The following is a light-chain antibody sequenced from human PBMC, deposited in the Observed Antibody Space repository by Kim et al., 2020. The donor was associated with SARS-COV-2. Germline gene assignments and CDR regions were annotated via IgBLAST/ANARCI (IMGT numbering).Light chain of an antibody. V-gene: IGKV1-39*01. CDR2: AAS. Sequence: SSAVGDRITLPCRPSQTISSFLNWYRHKPGNTPELLIYAASNLQSGVPSRFSGSGSGTDFTLTISSLQPEDFATYYCQQTSSTPYTFGLGTKLEI. CDR1: QTISSF. J-gene: IGKJ2*01. CDR3: QQTSSTPYT.